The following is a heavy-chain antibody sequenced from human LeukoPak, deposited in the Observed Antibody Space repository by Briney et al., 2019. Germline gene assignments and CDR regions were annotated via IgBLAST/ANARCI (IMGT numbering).Heavy chain of an antibody. CDR2: ISWNSGSI. D-gene: IGHD1-26*01. J-gene: IGHJ4*02. CDR1: GFTFDDYA. V-gene: IGHV3-9*01. Sequence: GGSLRLSCAASGFTFDDYAMHWVRQAPGKGLEWVSGISWNSGSIGYADSVKGRFTISRDNAKNSLYLQMNSLRAEDTALYYCAKDIGSSLFSGLDYWGQGTLVTVSS. CDR3: AKDIGSSLFSGLDY.